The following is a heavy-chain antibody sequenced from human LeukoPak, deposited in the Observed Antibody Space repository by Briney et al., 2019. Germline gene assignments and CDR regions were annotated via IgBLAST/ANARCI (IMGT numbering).Heavy chain of an antibody. CDR3: ARDMMVVVIATGDYYFDY. D-gene: IGHD3-22*01. CDR2: ISAYSGNT. J-gene: IGHJ4*02. V-gene: IGHV1-18*01. CDR1: GYTFTSYG. Sequence: ASVKVSCKASGYTFTSYGISWVRQAPGQGLEWAGSISAYSGNTNYAQKLQDRVTMTTDASTTTAFMELRSLRSDDTAVYYCARDMMVVVIATGDYYFDYWGQGTLVTVSS.